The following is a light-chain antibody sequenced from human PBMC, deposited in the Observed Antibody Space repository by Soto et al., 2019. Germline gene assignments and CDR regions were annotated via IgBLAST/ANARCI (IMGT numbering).Light chain of an antibody. CDR1: SRDVGAYNY. J-gene: IGLJ2*01. Sequence: QSALTQPPSASGSPGQSVTISCTGSSRDVGAYNYVSWYQQHPGKAPKLMIYEVFKRPSGVPDRFSGSKSGNTASLTVSGLLAEDEADYYCSSYTSSSTVFGGGTKLTVL. CDR2: EVF. V-gene: IGLV2-8*01. CDR3: SSYTSSSTV.